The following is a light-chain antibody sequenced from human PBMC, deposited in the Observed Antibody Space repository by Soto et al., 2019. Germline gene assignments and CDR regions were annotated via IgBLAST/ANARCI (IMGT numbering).Light chain of an antibody. J-gene: IGKJ2*01. CDR1: QSVGRY. V-gene: IGKV3-11*02. CDR3: QYHTDWPPYT. CDR2: DSS. Sequence: EMVLTQSPAILSLSPGDRATLSCRASQSVGRYLAWYQQRPGQAPRLLIYDSSNRVTGIPARFSGNGSGRDFTLTISSLEPEDFAVYYCQYHTDWPPYTFGQGTTLEI.